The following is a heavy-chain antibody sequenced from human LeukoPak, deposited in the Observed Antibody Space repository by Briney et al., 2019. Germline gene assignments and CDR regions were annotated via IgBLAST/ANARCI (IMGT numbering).Heavy chain of an antibody. J-gene: IGHJ4*02. CDR1: GYSISSGYY. CDR3: ARYGYSYGFDY. CDR2: INHSGST. V-gene: IGHV4-38-2*02. Sequence: SETLSLTCTVSGYSISSGYYWGWIRQPPGKGLEWIGEINHSGSTNYNPSLKRRVTISVDTSKNQFSLKLSSVTAADTAVYYCARYGYSYGFDYWGQGTLVTVSS. D-gene: IGHD5-18*01.